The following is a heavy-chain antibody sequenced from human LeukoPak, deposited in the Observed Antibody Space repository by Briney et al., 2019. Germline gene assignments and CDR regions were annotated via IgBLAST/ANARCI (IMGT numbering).Heavy chain of an antibody. CDR2: VSSGFHA. Sequence: GGSLRLSCTASGFTLGSHDMHWVRQIPGQGLEWVASVSSGFHAFFSDSVQGRFTVSREDARNSLYLQMNSLRAGDTAVYYCVREARGYHYTYFDYWGQGTLVTVSS. J-gene: IGHJ4*02. D-gene: IGHD5-18*01. CDR1: GFTLGSHD. CDR3: VREARGYHYTYFDY. V-gene: IGHV3-13*01.